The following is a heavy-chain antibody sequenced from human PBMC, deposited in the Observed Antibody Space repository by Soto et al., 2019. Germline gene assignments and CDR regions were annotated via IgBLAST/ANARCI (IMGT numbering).Heavy chain of an antibody. CDR2: IIPIFGTA. Sequence: SVKVSCKASGGTFSSYAVSWVRQAPGQGLEWMGGIIPIFGTANYAQKFQGRVTITADESTSTAYMELSSLRSEDTAVYYCARGGSLFWSGYYVIFPGYNWFDPWGQGTLVTVSS. V-gene: IGHV1-69*13. J-gene: IGHJ5*02. CDR1: GGTFSSYA. D-gene: IGHD3-3*01. CDR3: ARGGSLFWSGYYVIFPGYNWFDP.